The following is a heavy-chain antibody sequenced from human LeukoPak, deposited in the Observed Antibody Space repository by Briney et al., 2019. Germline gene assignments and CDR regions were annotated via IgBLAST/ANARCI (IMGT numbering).Heavy chain of an antibody. D-gene: IGHD5-12*01. CDR1: GFTFSSYS. CDR2: ISSSSSYI. Sequence: GGSLRLSCAASGFTFSSYSMNWVRQAPGKGLEWVSSISSSSSYIYYADSVKGRFTISRDNAKNSLYLQMNSLRAEDTAVYYCASPFSGYDFGLDYWGQGTLVTVSS. CDR3: ASPFSGYDFGLDY. J-gene: IGHJ4*02. V-gene: IGHV3-21*01.